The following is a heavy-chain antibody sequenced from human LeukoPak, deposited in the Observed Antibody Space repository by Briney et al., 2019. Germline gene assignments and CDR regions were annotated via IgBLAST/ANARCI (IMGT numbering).Heavy chain of an antibody. CDR2: ISGSGGST. Sequence: PGGTLRLSCAASGFTFSSYGMSWARQAPGKGLEWVSAISGSGGSTYYTDSVKGRFTISRDNSKNTLYLQMNSLRAEDTAVYYCATSTGYSSSWQTPNAYWGQGTLVTVSS. J-gene: IGHJ4*02. CDR3: ATSTGYSSSWQTPNAY. D-gene: IGHD6-13*01. V-gene: IGHV3-23*01. CDR1: GFTFSSYG.